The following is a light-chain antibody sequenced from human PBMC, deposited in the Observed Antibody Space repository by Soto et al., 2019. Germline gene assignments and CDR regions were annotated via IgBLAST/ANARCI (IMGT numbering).Light chain of an antibody. CDR3: LQDYNYPRT. CDR2: GAS. CDR1: QDIRNE. V-gene: IGKV1-6*01. Sequence: AIQMTQSPSSLSASVGDRVTITCRASQDIRNELGWYQQKSGTAPKLLIYGASNLQSGVPSRFSGSGSGTDFTLTISSLQPEDFATYYCLQDYNYPRTFGQGTHLEI. J-gene: IGKJ2*01.